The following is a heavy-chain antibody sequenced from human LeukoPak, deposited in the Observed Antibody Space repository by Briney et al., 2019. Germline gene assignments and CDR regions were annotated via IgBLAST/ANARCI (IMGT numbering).Heavy chain of an antibody. Sequence: GESLKISCKGSGYSFTSYWIGWVRQMPGKGLEWMGIIYPGDSDTRYSPSFQGQVTISADKSISTAYLQWSSLKDSDTAMYYCARQRYDFWSGYYTREYYYYYYGMDVWGQGTTVTVSS. D-gene: IGHD3-3*01. J-gene: IGHJ6*02. CDR2: IYPGDSDT. V-gene: IGHV5-51*01. CDR1: GYSFTSYW. CDR3: ARQRYDFWSGYYTREYYYYYYGMDV.